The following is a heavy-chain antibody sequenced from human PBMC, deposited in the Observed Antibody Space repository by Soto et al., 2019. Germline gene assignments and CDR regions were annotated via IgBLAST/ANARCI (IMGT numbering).Heavy chain of an antibody. CDR1: GDSISPYF. V-gene: IGHV4-59*01. CDR2: IDYKGST. Sequence: QVQLQESGPRLVKPSETLSLTCTVSGDSISPYFWSWIRQPPGRGLEWIGYIDYKGSTSYIPSLKSRLTISVDTSTNQFSLNLDSVTAADTAVYYCARTTPVRAKGYYFDFWGQGALVTVSS. D-gene: IGHD4-17*01. CDR3: ARTTPVRAKGYYFDF. J-gene: IGHJ4*02.